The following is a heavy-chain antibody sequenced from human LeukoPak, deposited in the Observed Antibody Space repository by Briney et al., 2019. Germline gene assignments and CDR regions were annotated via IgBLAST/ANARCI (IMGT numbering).Heavy chain of an antibody. CDR3: ARSGRGYEDAFDI. D-gene: IGHD5-12*01. V-gene: IGHV3-21*01. CDR2: ISSSSSYI. CDR1: GFTFSSYA. Sequence: GESLRLSCTASGFTFSSYAMNWVRQAPGKGLEWVSSISSSSSYIYYADSVKGRFTISRDNAKNSLYLQMNSLRAEDTAVYYCARSGRGYEDAFDIWGQGTMVTVSS. J-gene: IGHJ3*02.